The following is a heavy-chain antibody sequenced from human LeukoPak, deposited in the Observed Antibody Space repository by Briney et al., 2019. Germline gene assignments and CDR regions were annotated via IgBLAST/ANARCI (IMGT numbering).Heavy chain of an antibody. V-gene: IGHV1-18*01. CDR1: GYTFTSYG. J-gene: IGHJ3*02. Sequence: GASVKVSCKASGYTFTSYGISWVRQAPGQGLEWMGWISAYNGNTNYAQKLQGRVTMITDTSTSTAYMELRSLRSDDTAVYYCAREYYYDSSGYSHGAFDIWGQGTMVTVSS. CDR2: ISAYNGNT. D-gene: IGHD3-22*01. CDR3: AREYYYDSSGYSHGAFDI.